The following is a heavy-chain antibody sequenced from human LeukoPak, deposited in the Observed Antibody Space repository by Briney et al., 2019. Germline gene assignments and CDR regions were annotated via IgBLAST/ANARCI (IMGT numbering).Heavy chain of an antibody. CDR3: VREGALAAPPGY. Sequence: PSETLSVTCTVSGGSISRSSYYWGWIRQPPGKGLEWIGSIYYSGTTYYNPSLKSRVIISVYTSKNQFSLKLSSVSAADTAVYYCVREGALAAPPGYWGQGILVTVSS. CDR2: IYYSGTT. CDR1: GGSISRSSYY. J-gene: IGHJ4*02. D-gene: IGHD6-6*01. V-gene: IGHV4-39*07.